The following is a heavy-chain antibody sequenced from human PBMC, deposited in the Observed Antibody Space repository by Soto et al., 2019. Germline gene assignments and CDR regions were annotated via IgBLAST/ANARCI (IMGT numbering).Heavy chain of an antibody. V-gene: IGHV3-30-3*01. D-gene: IGHD3-10*01. CDR2: ISYDGSNK. Sequence: GGSLRLSCAASGFTFSSYAMHWVRQAPGKGLEWVAVISYDGSNKYYADSVKGRFTISRDNSKNTLYLQMNSLRAEDTAVYYCASDSIITMVRGNPPSPLGMDVWGQGTTVTVSS. CDR1: GFTFSSYA. J-gene: IGHJ6*02. CDR3: ASDSIITMVRGNPPSPLGMDV.